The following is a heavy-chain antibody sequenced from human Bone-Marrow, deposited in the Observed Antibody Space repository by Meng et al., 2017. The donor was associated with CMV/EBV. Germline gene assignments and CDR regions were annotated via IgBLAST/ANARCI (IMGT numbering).Heavy chain of an antibody. Sequence: ASVKVSCKASGYTFTGYYMHWVRQAPGQGLEWMGWINPNSGGTNYAQKFQGRVTMTRDTSISTAYMELSRLRSDDTAVYYCARDSYCSSTSCYNWYFDLWGRGTRVTGSS. CDR2: INPNSGGT. D-gene: IGHD2-2*01. J-gene: IGHJ2*01. V-gene: IGHV1-2*02. CDR1: GYTFTGYY. CDR3: ARDSYCSSTSCYNWYFDL.